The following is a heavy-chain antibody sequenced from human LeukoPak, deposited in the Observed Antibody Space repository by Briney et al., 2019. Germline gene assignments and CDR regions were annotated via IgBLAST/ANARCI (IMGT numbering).Heavy chain of an antibody. Sequence: GGSLRLSCAASGFTFSSYWMNWVRQAPGKGLEWVANIKQDGSEKYYVDSVKGRFTISRDNAKNSLYLQMNSLRADGTAVYYCARDGPDSFDNWGQGTLVTVSS. CDR2: IKQDGSEK. CDR1: GFTFSSYW. J-gene: IGHJ4*02. CDR3: ARDGPDSFDN. V-gene: IGHV3-7*01.